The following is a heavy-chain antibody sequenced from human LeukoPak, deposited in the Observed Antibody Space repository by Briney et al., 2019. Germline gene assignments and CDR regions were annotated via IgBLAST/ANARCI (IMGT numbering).Heavy chain of an antibody. J-gene: IGHJ6*02. Sequence: TGGSLRLSCAASGFTFSSCSMNWVRQAPGQGLHWVSAISGSGGTTYYADSVKGRFNISRDNSKSTLYLEMNSLRAEDTAVYYCARAAGGSSYDRMDVWGQGTTVTVSS. CDR1: GFTFSSCS. CDR2: ISGSGGTT. D-gene: IGHD3-22*01. CDR3: ARAAGGSSYDRMDV. V-gene: IGHV3-23*01.